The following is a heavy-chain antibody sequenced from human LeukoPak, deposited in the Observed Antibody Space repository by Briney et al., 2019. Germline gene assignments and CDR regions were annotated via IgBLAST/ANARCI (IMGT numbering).Heavy chain of an antibody. CDR2: ISSSSSYI. D-gene: IGHD1-26*01. CDR3: ARDDVLGGYSGSHRSDAFDI. Sequence: GGSLRLSCAASGFTFSSYSMNWVRQAPGKGLEWVSSISSSSSYIYYADSVKGRFTISRDNSKNTLYLQMNSLRAEDTAVYYCARDDVLGGYSGSHRSDAFDIWGQGTMVTVSS. V-gene: IGHV3-21*01. CDR1: GFTFSSYS. J-gene: IGHJ3*02.